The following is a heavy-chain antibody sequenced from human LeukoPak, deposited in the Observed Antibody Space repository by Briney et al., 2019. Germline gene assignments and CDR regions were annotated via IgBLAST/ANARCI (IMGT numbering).Heavy chain of an antibody. Sequence: ASVKASFKASGYTFTGYYMHWVRQAPGQGLEWMGWINPNSGGTNYAQKFQGRVTMTRDTSISTAYMELSRLRSDDTAVYYCARAKDYDILTGYSSYYGMDVWGQGTTVTVSS. CDR3: ARAKDYDILTGYSSYYGMDV. J-gene: IGHJ6*02. CDR2: INPNSGGT. V-gene: IGHV1-2*02. CDR1: GYTFTGYY. D-gene: IGHD3-9*01.